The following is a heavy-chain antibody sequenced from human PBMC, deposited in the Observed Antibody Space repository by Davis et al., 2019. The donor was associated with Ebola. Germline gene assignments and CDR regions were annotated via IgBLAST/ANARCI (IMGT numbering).Heavy chain of an antibody. CDR1: GGSIRNYY. J-gene: IGHJ6*02. CDR3: ARQNSSSWSPYYAGMDV. Sequence: MPSETLSLTCTVSGGSIRNYYWTWVRHSPGKGLEWIGYIYHTGGTNYNPSLGGRVTVSVDESKNQISLNLASVNAEDTGVYYCARQNSSSWSPYYAGMDVWGQGTTVTVSS. V-gene: IGHV4-59*08. D-gene: IGHD6-13*01. CDR2: IYHTGGT.